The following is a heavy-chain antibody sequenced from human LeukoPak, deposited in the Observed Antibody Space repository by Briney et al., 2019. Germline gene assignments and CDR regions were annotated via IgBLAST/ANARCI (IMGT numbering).Heavy chain of an antibody. V-gene: IGHV1-24*01. D-gene: IGHD4-23*01. Sequence: ASVEVSCKVSGYTLTELSMHWVRQAPGKGLEWMGGFDPEDGETIYAQKFQGRVTMTEDTSTDTAYMELSSLRSEDTAVYYCATGGPYGGNSEALDYWGQGTLVTVSS. CDR1: GYTLTELS. CDR2: FDPEDGET. J-gene: IGHJ4*02. CDR3: ATGGPYGGNSEALDY.